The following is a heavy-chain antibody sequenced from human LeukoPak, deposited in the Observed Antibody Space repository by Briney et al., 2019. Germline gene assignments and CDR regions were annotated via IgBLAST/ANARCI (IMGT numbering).Heavy chain of an antibody. V-gene: IGHV3-30*18. J-gene: IGHJ4*02. CDR3: AKDAHRGAYYFDY. Sequence: GGSLRLSCAASGFTFSSYGMHWVRQAPGKGLEWVAVISYDGSNKYYADSVKGRFTISRDNSKNTLYLQMNSLRAEDTAVYYCAKDAHRGAYYFDYWGQGTLVTVSS. D-gene: IGHD1-26*01. CDR2: ISYDGSNK. CDR1: GFTFSSYG.